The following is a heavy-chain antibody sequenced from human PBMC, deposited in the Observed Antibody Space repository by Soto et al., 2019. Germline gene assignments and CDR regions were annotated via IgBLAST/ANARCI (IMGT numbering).Heavy chain of an antibody. CDR1: GFTFSSSW. CDR2: IKCDGSEK. Sequence: GGSLRLSCAASGFTFSSSWMHWVCQAPEKGLEWVADIKCDGSEKYYVDSVKGRLTISRDNAKNTLYLQMNSLRAEDTAVYYCAPQKGWFQSFDYWGQGTLVTVSS. J-gene: IGHJ4*02. CDR3: APQKGWFQSFDY. V-gene: IGHV3-7*03. D-gene: IGHD2-15*01.